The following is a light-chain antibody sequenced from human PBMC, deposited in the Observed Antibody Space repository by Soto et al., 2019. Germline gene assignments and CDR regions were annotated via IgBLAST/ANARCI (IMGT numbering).Light chain of an antibody. CDR2: SNN. V-gene: IGLV1-44*01. J-gene: IGLJ2*01. CDR3: PPWNFRLNAVV. CDR1: SSNIGSKT. Sequence: QSVLTQPPSASGTPGQRVTISCSGSSSNIGSKTVNWYQQLPGTAPKLLIYSNNQRPSGVPDRFSASNSATSASLAISGLQSYHDAHYYCPPWNFRLNAVVFGRGTKLTLL.